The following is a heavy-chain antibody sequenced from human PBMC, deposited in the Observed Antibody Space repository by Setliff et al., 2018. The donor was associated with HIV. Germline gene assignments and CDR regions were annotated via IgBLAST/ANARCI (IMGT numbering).Heavy chain of an antibody. CDR2: IKHDGSEK. CDR1: GFTFSSFW. CDR3: ARDSVVLQFLEWLSPYYYYGMDV. V-gene: IGHV3-7*01. D-gene: IGHD3-3*01. J-gene: IGHJ6*02. Sequence: PGGSLRLSCATSGFTFSSFWMSWVRQAPGKGLEWVANIKHDGSEKYYVDSVKGRFTVSRDNAKDSLYLQMNSLRAEDTAVYYCARDSVVLQFLEWLSPYYYYGMDVWGQGTTVTVSS.